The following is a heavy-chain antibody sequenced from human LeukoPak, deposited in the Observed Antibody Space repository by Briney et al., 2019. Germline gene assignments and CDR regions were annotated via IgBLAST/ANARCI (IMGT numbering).Heavy chain of an antibody. D-gene: IGHD4-23*01. J-gene: IGHJ4*02. CDR1: GFTFSIFT. Sequence: PGGSLRLSCAASGFTFSIFTINWVRQAPGKGLEWVSGIGGSDSSTYYADSVKGRFTISRDNSKNTLYLQMNSLRAEDTAVYYCAKGGGWLYYFDYWGQGTLVTVSS. CDR3: AKGGGWLYYFDY. V-gene: IGHV3-23*01. CDR2: IGGSDSST.